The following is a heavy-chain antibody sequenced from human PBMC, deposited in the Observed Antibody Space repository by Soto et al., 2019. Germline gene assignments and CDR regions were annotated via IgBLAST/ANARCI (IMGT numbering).Heavy chain of an antibody. CDR2: TYYRSKWYN. D-gene: IGHD3-22*01. CDR3: ARTRYYYDSSGYYYDDAFDI. CDR1: GDSVSSNSAA. Sequence: SQTLSLTCAISGDSVSSNSAAWNWIRQSPSRGLEWLGRTYYRSKWYNDYAVSVKSRITINPDTSKNQFSLQLNSVTPEDTAVYYCARTRYYYDSSGYYYDDAFDIWGQGTMVTVSS. V-gene: IGHV6-1*01. J-gene: IGHJ3*02.